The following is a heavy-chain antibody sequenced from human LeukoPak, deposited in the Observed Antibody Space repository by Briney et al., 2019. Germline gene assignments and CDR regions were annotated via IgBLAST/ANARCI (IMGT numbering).Heavy chain of an antibody. CDR2: ISSSSSYI. J-gene: IGHJ5*02. CDR3: ARDHDYGDYAGLWWFDP. D-gene: IGHD4-17*01. CDR1: GFTFSSYS. Sequence: GVSLRLSCAASGFTFSSYSMNWVRQAPGKGLEWVSSISSSSSYIYYADSVKGRFTISRDNAKNSLYLQMNSLRAEDTAVYYCARDHDYGDYAGLWWFDPWGQGTLVTVSS. V-gene: IGHV3-21*01.